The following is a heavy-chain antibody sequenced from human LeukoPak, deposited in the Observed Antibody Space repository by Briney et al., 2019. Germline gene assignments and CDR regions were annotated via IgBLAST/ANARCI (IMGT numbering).Heavy chain of an antibody. J-gene: IGHJ4*02. CDR1: GGSISSGDYY. D-gene: IGHD3-22*01. CDR3: ARAFYSSGYYYNY. CDR2: ISYSGTT. Sequence: SETLSLTCAVSGGSISSGDYYWSWIRLPPGKGLEWIGYISYSGTTYYNPSLKSRVTISVDTSKNQFSLKLSSVTAADTAVYYCARAFYSSGYYYNYWGQGTLATVSS. V-gene: IGHV4-30-4*08.